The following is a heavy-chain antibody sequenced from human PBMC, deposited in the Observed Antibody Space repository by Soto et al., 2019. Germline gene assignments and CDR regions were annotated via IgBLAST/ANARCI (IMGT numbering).Heavy chain of an antibody. CDR3: ARAIFGVVPKLFDP. D-gene: IGHD3-3*01. CDR2: IIPIFGTA. CDR1: GGTFSSYA. Sequence: GASVKVSCKASGGTFSSYAISWVRQAPGQGLEWMGGIIPIFGTANYAQKFQGRVTITADKSTSTAYMELSSLRSEDTAVYYCARAIFGVVPKLFDPWGEGLLVTVSS. J-gene: IGHJ5*02. V-gene: IGHV1-69*06.